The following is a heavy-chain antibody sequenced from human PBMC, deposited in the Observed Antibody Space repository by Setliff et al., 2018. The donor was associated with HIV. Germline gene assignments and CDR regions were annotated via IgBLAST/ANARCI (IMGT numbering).Heavy chain of an antibody. D-gene: IGHD3-10*01. CDR1: GGTFSSYV. J-gene: IGHJ3*02. CDR3: ARDRYHYGSGSYYQSGSDAFDI. Sequence: SVKVSCKASGGTFSSYVISWVRQAPGQGPEWTGGIIPMYGVTNYAQKFQGRVTITTDESTSTAYMELSSLRSEDTAVYYCARDRYHYGSGSYYQSGSDAFDIWGQGTMVTVSS. CDR2: IIPMYGVT. V-gene: IGHV1-69*05.